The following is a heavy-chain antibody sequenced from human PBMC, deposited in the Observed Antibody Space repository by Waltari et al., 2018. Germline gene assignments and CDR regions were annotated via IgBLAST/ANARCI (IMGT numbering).Heavy chain of an antibody. CDR3: ARGNEGGAGYNSDAFDI. D-gene: IGHD2-2*02. V-gene: IGHV3-30*03. CDR2: ISYDGHNI. J-gene: IGHJ3*02. Sequence: QVPLVESGGGVVQPGRSLRLPCAACGFTFSCYDMHRVRQAPGKWLEWAAAISYDGHNIFYVDSVEGRFTISRDDSKNTLYLQMNALRPDDTSVYYCARGNEGGAGYNSDAFDIWGQGTLVTVSS. CDR1: GFTFSCYD.